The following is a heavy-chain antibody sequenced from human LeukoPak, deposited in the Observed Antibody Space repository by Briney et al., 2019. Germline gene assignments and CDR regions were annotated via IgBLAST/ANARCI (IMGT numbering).Heavy chain of an antibody. CDR2: INHSGST. CDR1: GGSFSGYY. Sequence: PSETLSLTCAVYGGSFSGYYWSWIRQPPGKVLEWIGEINHSGSTNYNPSLKSRVTISVDTSKNQFSLKLSSVTAADTAVYYCARRITIFGVVIHNWFDPWGQGTLVTVSS. V-gene: IGHV4-34*01. CDR3: ARRITIFGVVIHNWFDP. D-gene: IGHD3-3*01. J-gene: IGHJ5*02.